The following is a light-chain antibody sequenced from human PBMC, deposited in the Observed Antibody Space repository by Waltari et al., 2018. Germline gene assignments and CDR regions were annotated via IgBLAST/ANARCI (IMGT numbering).Light chain of an antibody. CDR3: SSYAGSSSLV. CDR2: GVT. J-gene: IGLJ3*02. CDR1: TGDIGAFHY. Sequence: QSALTQPASVSGSPGQSITISCAGTTGDIGAFHYVSWYRQHPGKAPKLIIYGVTKRPSGVSNRFSGSKSGNTASLTISGLHPDDESYYYCSSYAGSSSLVFGGGTKVTVV. V-gene: IGLV2-23*02.